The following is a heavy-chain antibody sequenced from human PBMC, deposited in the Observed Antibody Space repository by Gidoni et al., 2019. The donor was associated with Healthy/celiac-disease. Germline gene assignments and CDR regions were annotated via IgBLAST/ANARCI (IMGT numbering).Heavy chain of an antibody. CDR3: TRLPDPDYDYIWGPQGY. CDR1: GFTFSGPA. D-gene: IGHD3-16*01. J-gene: IGHJ4*02. Sequence: EVQLVESGGGLVQPGGYLKLSCAASGFTFSGPAMPWVRQASGEGLEWVGRIRSKANSYATAYAASVKGRFTISRDDSKNTAYLQMNSLKTEDTAVYYCTRLPDPDYDYIWGPQGYWGQGTLVTVSS. V-gene: IGHV3-73*01. CDR2: IRSKANSYAT.